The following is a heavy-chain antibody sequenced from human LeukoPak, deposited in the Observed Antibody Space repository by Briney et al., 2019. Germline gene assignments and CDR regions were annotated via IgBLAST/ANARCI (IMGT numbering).Heavy chain of an antibody. CDR3: ARYGDYDGDPFDY. V-gene: IGHV4-61*01. Sequence: PSETLSLTCTVSGGSVSSGSYYWSWIRQPPGKGLEWIGYIYYSGSTNYNPSLKSRVTISVDTSKNQFSLKLSSVTAADTAVYYCARYGDYDGDPFDYWGQGTLVTVSS. D-gene: IGHD4-17*01. CDR2: IYYSGST. J-gene: IGHJ4*02. CDR1: GGSVSSGSYY.